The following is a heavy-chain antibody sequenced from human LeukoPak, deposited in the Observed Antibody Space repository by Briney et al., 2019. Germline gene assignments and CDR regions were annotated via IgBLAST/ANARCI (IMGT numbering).Heavy chain of an antibody. CDR2: IYHSGST. CDR3: ARFPITIFGVVGGNY. D-gene: IGHD3-3*01. J-gene: IGHJ4*02. V-gene: IGHV4-59*01. CDR1: GGSISSYY. Sequence: PSETLSLTCTVSGGSISSYYRSWIRQPPGKGLEWIGYIYHSGSTNYNPSLKSRVTISVDTSKNQFSLKLSSVTAADTAVYYCARFPITIFGVVGGNYWGQGTLVTVSS.